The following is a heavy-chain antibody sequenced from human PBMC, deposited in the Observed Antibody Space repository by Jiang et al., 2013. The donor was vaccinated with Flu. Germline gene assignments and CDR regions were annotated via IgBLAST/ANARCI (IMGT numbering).Heavy chain of an antibody. V-gene: IGHV1-8*01. D-gene: IGHD3-10*01. CDR1: GYTFTSYD. J-gene: IGHJ6*03. CDR2: MNPNSGNT. Sequence: GAEVKKPGASVKVSCKASGYTFTSYDINWVRQATGQGLEWMGWMNPNSGNTGYAQKFQGRVTMTRNTSISTAYMELSSLRSEDTAVYYCARGVTMVRGVIAHYYYYYMDVWGKGTTVTVSS. CDR3: ARGVTMVRGVIAHYYYYYMDV.